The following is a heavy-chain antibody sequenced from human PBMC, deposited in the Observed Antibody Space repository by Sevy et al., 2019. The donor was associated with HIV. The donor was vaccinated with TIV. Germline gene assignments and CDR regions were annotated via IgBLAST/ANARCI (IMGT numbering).Heavy chain of an antibody. D-gene: IGHD3-22*01. CDR2: INPNSGGT. V-gene: IGHV1-2*02. Sequence: ASVKVSCKASAYTFTDYYMHWVRQAPGQGLEWMGWINPNSGGTNYAKKFQGRVTMTRDTSISTAYMELSRLRSDDTAVYYCARGVLTFFYDSSGYSHLDYWGQGTLVTVSS. CDR3: ARGVLTFFYDSSGYSHLDY. CDR1: AYTFTDYY. J-gene: IGHJ4*02.